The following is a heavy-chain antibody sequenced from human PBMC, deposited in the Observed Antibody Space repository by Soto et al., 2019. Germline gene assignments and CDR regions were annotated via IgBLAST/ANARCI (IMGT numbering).Heavy chain of an antibody. Sequence: QVLLQQWGAGLLKPSETLSLTCAVYGGSFSGCSWTWVRQPPGKGLEWIGEINHSGSTNYNPSLKSRVAISVDTSKSQFSLNLSSVTAADTAVYYCARDLVRGSDRFDPWGQGTLITDS. CDR2: INHSGST. V-gene: IGHV4-34*01. D-gene: IGHD3-10*01. CDR3: ARDLVRGSDRFDP. J-gene: IGHJ5*02. CDR1: GGSFSGCS.